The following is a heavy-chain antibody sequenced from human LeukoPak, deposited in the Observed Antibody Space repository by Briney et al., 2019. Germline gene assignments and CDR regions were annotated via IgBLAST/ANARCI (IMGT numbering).Heavy chain of an antibody. CDR3: AKRASGSGTSLYYFDY. CDR2: IWYDGSNK. J-gene: IGHJ4*02. Sequence: PGGSLRLSCAASGFTFSSYGMHWVRQAPGKGLEWVAVIWYDGSNKYYADSVKGRFTISRDNSKNTLNLQMNSLRAEDTAVYYCAKRASGSGTSLYYFDYWGQGTLVTVSS. V-gene: IGHV3-33*06. D-gene: IGHD3-10*01. CDR1: GFTFSSYG.